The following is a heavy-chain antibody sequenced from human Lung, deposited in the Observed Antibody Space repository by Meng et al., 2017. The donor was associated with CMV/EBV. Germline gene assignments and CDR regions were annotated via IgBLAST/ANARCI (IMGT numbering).Heavy chain of an antibody. CDR1: GDSVSSNSAT. J-gene: IGHJ4*02. Sequence: SQTXSLTXAISGDSVSSNSATWNWIRQSPSRGLEWLGRTYYKSKWNHDYAVSVKSRISFNPDTSKNQFSLQLSSVTPEDTAVYYCARVFGDITGYGFDYWGQGXLVTVSS. CDR2: TYYKSKWNH. V-gene: IGHV6-1*01. CDR3: ARVFGDITGYGFDY. D-gene: IGHD3-22*01.